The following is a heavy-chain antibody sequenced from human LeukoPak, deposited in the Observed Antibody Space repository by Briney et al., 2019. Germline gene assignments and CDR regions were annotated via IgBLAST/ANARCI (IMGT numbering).Heavy chain of an antibody. Sequence: PGGSLRLSCAASGFTFSSYWMHWVRQAPGKGLEWVSAISGSGGSTYYADSVKGRFTISRDNSKNTLYLQMNSLRAEDTAVYYCAKPDDYSNYFDYWGQGTLVTVSS. J-gene: IGHJ4*02. V-gene: IGHV3-23*01. CDR1: GFTFSSYW. CDR2: ISGSGGST. CDR3: AKPDDYSNYFDY. D-gene: IGHD4-11*01.